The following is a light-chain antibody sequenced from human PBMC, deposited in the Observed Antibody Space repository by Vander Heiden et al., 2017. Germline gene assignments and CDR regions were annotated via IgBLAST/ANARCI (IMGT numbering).Light chain of an antibody. CDR2: GAS. Sequence: EIVLTLSPGTLSLSLGERVTLSCRASQSVSSCYVACDQQQPGQAPCLLIYGASSRATVIPDRFGCNCCGTDFTLTISRLEPEYVALYYCQQFCTPSVFGGGTKVEIK. CDR3: QQFCTPSV. CDR1: QSVSSCY. V-gene: IGKV3-20*01. J-gene: IGKJ4*01.